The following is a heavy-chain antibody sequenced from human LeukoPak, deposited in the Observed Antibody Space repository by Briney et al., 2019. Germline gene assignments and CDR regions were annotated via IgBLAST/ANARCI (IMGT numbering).Heavy chain of an antibody. V-gene: IGHV4-59*01. CDR3: ARDYMVRGRGYHYYYGMDV. D-gene: IGHD3-10*01. J-gene: IGHJ6*02. CDR2: IYYSGST. CDR1: GGSIRSYD. Sequence: SETLSLTCTVSGGSIRSYDWSWIRQPPGKGLEWIGYIYYSGSTNYNPSLKSGVTISVDTSKNQFSLKLSSVTAADTAVYYCARDYMVRGRGYHYYYGMDVWGQRTTVTVSS.